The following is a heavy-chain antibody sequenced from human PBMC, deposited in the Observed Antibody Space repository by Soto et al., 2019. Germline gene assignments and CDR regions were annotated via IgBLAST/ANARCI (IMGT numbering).Heavy chain of an antibody. CDR1: GGSISTGDSY. Sequence: QVQLKESGPGLVKPSQTLSLTCTVSGGSISTGDSYWSWIRQSPGKGLEWIGYIYYDGSTYYNPSLRSRVTISVDTSKNQFSLKLNSVTAADTAVYYCAREGAASRSYYYGTDVWGQGTTVTVSS. D-gene: IGHD3-16*01. V-gene: IGHV4-30-4*01. CDR2: IYYDGST. CDR3: AREGAASRSYYYGTDV. J-gene: IGHJ6*02.